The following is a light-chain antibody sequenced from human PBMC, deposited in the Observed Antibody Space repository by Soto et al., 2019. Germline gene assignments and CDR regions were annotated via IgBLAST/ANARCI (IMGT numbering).Light chain of an antibody. Sequence: EIDLTQSPGTLSLSPGEIATLSFMAIQSVSSSYLAWYQQKPGQTPRLLIYGASSRATGSPARLSGSGSGTDFTLTISSPEPEDFAVYYCQQRSNWPPITFGQGTRLEIK. CDR3: QQRSNWPPIT. V-gene: IGKV3D-20*02. CDR2: GAS. J-gene: IGKJ5*01. CDR1: QSVSSSY.